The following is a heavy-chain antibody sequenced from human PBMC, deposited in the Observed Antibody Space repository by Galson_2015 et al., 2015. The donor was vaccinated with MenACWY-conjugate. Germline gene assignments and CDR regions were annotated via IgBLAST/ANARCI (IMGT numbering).Heavy chain of an antibody. Sequence: SLRLSCAASGFTFSSYWMNWVRQAPGKGLEWVSCINSDGSSTSYADSVKGRFTISRDNAKNTLYLQMNRLRAEDTAVYYCARAGERPARWFDYWGQGTLVTVSS. CDR1: GFTFSSYW. D-gene: IGHD2-21*01. CDR3: ARAGERPARWFDY. J-gene: IGHJ4*02. CDR2: INSDGSST. V-gene: IGHV3-74*01.